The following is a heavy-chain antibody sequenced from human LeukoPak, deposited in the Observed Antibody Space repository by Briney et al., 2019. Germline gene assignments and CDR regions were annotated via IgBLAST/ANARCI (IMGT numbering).Heavy chain of an antibody. D-gene: IGHD3-3*01. CDR2: IIPIFGTA. V-gene: IGHV1-69*01. J-gene: IGHJ3*02. CDR1: GGTFNSYA. CDR3: ASLLRPGITYDAFDI. Sequence: SVKVSCKASGGTFNSYAISWVRQAPGQGLEWMGGIIPIFGTANYAQKFQGRVTITADESTSTAYMELSSLRSEDTAVYYCASLLRPGITYDAFDIWGQGTMVTVSS.